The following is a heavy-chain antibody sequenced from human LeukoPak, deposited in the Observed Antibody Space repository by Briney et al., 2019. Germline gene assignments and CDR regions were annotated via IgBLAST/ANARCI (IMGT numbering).Heavy chain of an antibody. Sequence: GGSLRLSCAASGFIFSSYWMHWVRHAPGKGLVWVSLIKSDGSSTSYADSVKGRFTISRDNAKNTLYLQMNSLRAEDTAVYFCTRAGYSSGFDSWGQGTLVTVSS. D-gene: IGHD6-19*01. J-gene: IGHJ5*01. CDR2: IKSDGSST. V-gene: IGHV3-74*01. CDR1: GFIFSSYW. CDR3: TRAGYSSGFDS.